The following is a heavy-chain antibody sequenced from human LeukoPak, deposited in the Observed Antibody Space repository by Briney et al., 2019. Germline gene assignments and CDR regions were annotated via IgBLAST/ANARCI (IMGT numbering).Heavy chain of an antibody. D-gene: IGHD2-15*01. CDR1: GFTFSSYW. CDR2: IKQGGREK. CDR3: AREGYCSGGSCYDPFGY. J-gene: IGHJ4*02. Sequence: GGSLRLSCAAFGFTFSSYWMSWVRQAPGKGLEWVANIKQGGREKYYVDSVKGRFTISRDNAKNSLYLQMNSLRAEDTAVYYCAREGYCSGGSCYDPFGYWGQGTLVTVSS. V-gene: IGHV3-7*01.